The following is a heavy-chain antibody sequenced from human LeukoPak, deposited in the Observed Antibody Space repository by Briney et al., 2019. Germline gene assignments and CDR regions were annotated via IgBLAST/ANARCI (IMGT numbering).Heavy chain of an antibody. J-gene: IGHJ4*02. CDR1: GFTFSSSS. CDR3: AKGSGWYV. Sequence: PGGSLRLSCAASGFTFSSSSMSWVRQAPGKGLEWVSVISGSGGSTDYADSVKGRFTISRDNPKNTLYLQINSLRAEDTAVYYCAKGSGWYVWGQGTLVTVSS. D-gene: IGHD6-19*01. CDR2: ISGSGGST. V-gene: IGHV3-23*01.